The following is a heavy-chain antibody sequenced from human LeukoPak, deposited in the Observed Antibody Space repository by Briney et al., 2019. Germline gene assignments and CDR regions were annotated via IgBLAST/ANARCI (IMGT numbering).Heavy chain of an antibody. V-gene: IGHV1-18*04. CDR3: ASGRRVATIMSFDY. Sequence: ASVKVSCKASGYTFTSYYMHWVRQAPGQGLEWMGWISAYNGNTNYAQKLQGRVTMTTDTSTSTAYMELRRLRSDDTAVYYCASGRRVATIMSFDYWGQGTLVTVSS. D-gene: IGHD5-12*01. CDR2: ISAYNGNT. J-gene: IGHJ4*02. CDR1: GYTFTSYY.